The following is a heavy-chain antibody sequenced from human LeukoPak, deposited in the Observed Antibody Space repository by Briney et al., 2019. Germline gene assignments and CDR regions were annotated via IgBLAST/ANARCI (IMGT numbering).Heavy chain of an antibody. CDR2: ISYDGSNK. D-gene: IGHD3-22*01. CDR3: ARDSPNYYDSSGWEY. J-gene: IGHJ4*02. CDR1: GFTFSSYG. Sequence: TGGSLRLSCAASGFTFSSYGMHWVRQAPGKGLEWVAVISYDGSNKYYADSVKGRFTISRDNSKNTLYLQMNSLRAEDTAVYYCARDSPNYYDSSGWEYWGQGTLVTVSS. V-gene: IGHV3-30*19.